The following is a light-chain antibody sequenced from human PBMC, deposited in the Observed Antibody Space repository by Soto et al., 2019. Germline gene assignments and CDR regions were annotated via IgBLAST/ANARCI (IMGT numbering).Light chain of an antibody. Sequence: QAVVTQPPSASGTPGQRVTISCSGSSSNIGSNTVNWYQQLPGTAPKLLIYNNNQRPSWVPDRFSGSKSGTSASLAISGLQSEDEADYYCAAWDDSLNGLVFGTGTKVTVL. CDR1: SSNIGSNT. J-gene: IGLJ1*01. V-gene: IGLV1-44*01. CDR2: NNN. CDR3: AAWDDSLNGLV.